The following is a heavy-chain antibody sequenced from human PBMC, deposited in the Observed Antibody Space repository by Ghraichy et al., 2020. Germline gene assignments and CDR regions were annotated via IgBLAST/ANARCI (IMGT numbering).Heavy chain of an antibody. CDR3: ARGDYYDTSGYYIDAFDI. CDR1: GFSFSRYW. J-gene: IGHJ3*02. Sequence: WGSLRLSCVASGFSFSRYWMSWVRQAPGKGLEWVANTRQDGSENYYVDSVKGRFTISRDNAKNSLFLQMSSLRAEDTAVYYCARGDYYDTSGYYIDAFDIWGRGTMVTVSS. D-gene: IGHD3-22*01. CDR2: TRQDGSEN. V-gene: IGHV3-7*01.